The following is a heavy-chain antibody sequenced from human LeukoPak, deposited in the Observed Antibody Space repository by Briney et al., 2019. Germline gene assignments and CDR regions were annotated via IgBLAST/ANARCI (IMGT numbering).Heavy chain of an antibody. Sequence: GASVTVSCTASGGTFSSYAISWVRQAPGQGLEWMGGIIPIFGTANYAQKFQSRVTITADESTSTAYMELSSLRSEDTAVYYCARESSVWGSYRSFRYFDYWGQGTLVTVSS. V-gene: IGHV1-69*13. CDR3: ARESSVWGSYRSFRYFDY. J-gene: IGHJ4*02. CDR2: IIPIFGTA. CDR1: GGTFSSYA. D-gene: IGHD3-16*02.